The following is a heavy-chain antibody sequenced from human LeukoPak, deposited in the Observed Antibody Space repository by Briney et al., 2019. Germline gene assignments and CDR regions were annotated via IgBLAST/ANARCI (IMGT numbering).Heavy chain of an antibody. J-gene: IGHJ4*02. CDR2: ISYDGSNK. CDR1: GFTSSSYG. D-gene: IGHD1-26*01. CDR3: AKDRPGAAIDY. Sequence: GGSLRLSCAASGFTSSSYGMHWVRQAPGKGLEWVAVISYDGSNKYYADSVKGRFTISRDNSKNTLYLQMNSLRAEDTAVYYCAKDRPGAAIDYWGQGTLVTVSS. V-gene: IGHV3-30*18.